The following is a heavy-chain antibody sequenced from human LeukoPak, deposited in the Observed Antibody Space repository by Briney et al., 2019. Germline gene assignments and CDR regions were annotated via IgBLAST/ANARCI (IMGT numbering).Heavy chain of an antibody. D-gene: IGHD4-17*01. J-gene: IGHJ1*01. CDR3: SRCTCDYGPDPELDV. CDR1: GFTLSSFW. CDR2: IKEDGSEK. Sequence: GGSLRLSCAASGFTLSSFWMSWVRQAPGKGLEWVANIKEDGSEKYYVDSVKGRFTISRDNAKNSLYLQMNSLRAEDTAVYYCSRCTCDYGPDPELDVWGQGNLATVSS. V-gene: IGHV3-7*01.